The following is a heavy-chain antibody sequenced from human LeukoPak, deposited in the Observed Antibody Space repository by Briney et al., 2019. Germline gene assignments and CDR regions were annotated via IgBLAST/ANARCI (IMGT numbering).Heavy chain of an antibody. Sequence: GGSXRLSCAASGFTFSSYSXXXVRQAPGXXXXXXXXXIGXGXXXXXXXXXXXXXXXXXDNAKNSLYLQMNSLRDGDTAVYYCARVRGATLSHHYFDYWGQGALVTVSS. CDR1: GFTFSSYS. CDR3: ARVRGATLSHHYFDY. CDR2: XIGXGXXX. V-gene: IGHV3-48*02. D-gene: IGHD1-26*01. J-gene: IGHJ4*02.